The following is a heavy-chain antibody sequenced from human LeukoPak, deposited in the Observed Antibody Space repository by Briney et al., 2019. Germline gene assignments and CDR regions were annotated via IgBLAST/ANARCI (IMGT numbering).Heavy chain of an antibody. D-gene: IGHD6-25*01. J-gene: IGHJ6*02. CDR2: IYYTGRT. V-gene: IGHV4-39*01. CDR3: ARHGAGGYHFYYYGMDV. Sequence: SETLSLTCTVSGGSITSSGHSWGWIRQPPGKGLEWTGTIYYTGRTYYNPSLQSRIIISVDTSRNQFSLKLSSVTAADTAVYYCARHGAGGYHFYYYGMDVWGQGTTVTVSS. CDR1: GGSITSSGHS.